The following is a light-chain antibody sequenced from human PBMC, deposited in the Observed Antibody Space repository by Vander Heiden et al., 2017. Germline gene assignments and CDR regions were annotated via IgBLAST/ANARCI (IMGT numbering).Light chain of an antibody. J-gene: IGLJ2*01. CDR1: SSNIGNNY. CDR3: GAWDSSLSGVV. Sequence: QSVFTQPPSVSAAPGQKVTISCSGSSSNIGNNYVSWYQQLPGTAPKLLIYDINKRPSGIPDRFSGSRSGTSATLDITGLQTGDEADYYCGAWDSSLSGVVFGGGTKLTVL. CDR2: DIN. V-gene: IGLV1-51*01.